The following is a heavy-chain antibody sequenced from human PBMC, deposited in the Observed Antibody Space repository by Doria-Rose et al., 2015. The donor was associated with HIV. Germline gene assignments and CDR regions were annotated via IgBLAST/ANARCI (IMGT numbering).Heavy chain of an antibody. V-gene: IGHV2-26*01. Sequence: QITLKESGPVLVKPTETLTLTCTVSGVSLSSPGMGVSWTRQPPGKALEWLATIFSDDDRSYKTSLKSRLTISRSTSKSQVVRTMTDMDPVDTATYYCARIKSSRWYHKYYFDFWGQGTLVIVSA. CDR3: ARIKSSRWYHKYYFDF. J-gene: IGHJ4*02. CDR1: GVSLSSPGMG. CDR2: IFSDDDR. D-gene: IGHD6-13*01.